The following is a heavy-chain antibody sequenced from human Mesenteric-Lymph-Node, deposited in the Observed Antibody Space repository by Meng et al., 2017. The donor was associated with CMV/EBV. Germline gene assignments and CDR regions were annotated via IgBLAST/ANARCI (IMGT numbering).Heavy chain of an antibody. V-gene: IGHV2-5*02. J-gene: IGHJ4*02. Sequence: GFSLSTSGVGLGWIRQPPGKALEWLALIYWDDGKRYSPSLKSRLTITKDTSKSQVVLTMTNMDPVDTATYYCARYYYYGSGSYYFDYWGQGTLVTVSS. CDR2: IYWDDGK. CDR1: GFSLSTSGVG. CDR3: ARYYYYGSGSYYFDY. D-gene: IGHD3-10*01.